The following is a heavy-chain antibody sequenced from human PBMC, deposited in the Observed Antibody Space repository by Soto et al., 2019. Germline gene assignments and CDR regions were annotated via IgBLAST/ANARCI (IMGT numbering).Heavy chain of an antibody. CDR1: GGTFSNYA. J-gene: IGHJ6*02. CDR2: IIPIIETT. D-gene: IGHD2-2*01. Sequence: QVQLVQSGAEVKKPGSSVKVSCKASGGTFSNYAFSWVRQVPGQGLEWMGGIIPIIETTNYAQKFQGRVTIPADESTSTTYMELSSLSSEDTAVFFCARDMIPAAISYRYYAMDVWGQGTTVTVSS. V-gene: IGHV1-69*01. CDR3: ARDMIPAAISYRYYAMDV.